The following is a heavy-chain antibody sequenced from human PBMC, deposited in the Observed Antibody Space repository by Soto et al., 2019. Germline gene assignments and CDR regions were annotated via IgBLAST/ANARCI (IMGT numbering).Heavy chain of an antibody. Sequence: QVQLVQSGAEEKKPGASVKVSCKASGYTFTSYAMHWVRQAPGQRLEWMGWINAGNGNTKYSQKFQGRVTITRDTSASTGYMELSSLRSEDTAVYYCVHSSGYYSFDYWGQGTLVTVSS. CDR1: GYTFTSYA. CDR2: INAGNGNT. V-gene: IGHV1-3*05. D-gene: IGHD3-22*01. J-gene: IGHJ4*02. CDR3: VHSSGYYSFDY.